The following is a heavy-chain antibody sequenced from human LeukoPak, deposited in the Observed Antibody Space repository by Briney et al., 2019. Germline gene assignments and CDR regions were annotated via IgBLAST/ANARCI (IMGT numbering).Heavy chain of an antibody. CDR3: ARESVVVVPAAASNYYYYYMDV. V-gene: IGHV1-69*05. CDR1: GGTFSSYA. CDR2: IIPIFGTA. D-gene: IGHD2-2*01. J-gene: IGHJ6*03. Sequence: SVKVSCKASGGTFSSYAISWVRQAPGQGLEWMGGIIPIFGTANYAQKFQGRVTITTDESTSTAYMELSSLRSEDTAVYYCARESVVVVPAAASNYYYYYMDVWGKGTTVTVSS.